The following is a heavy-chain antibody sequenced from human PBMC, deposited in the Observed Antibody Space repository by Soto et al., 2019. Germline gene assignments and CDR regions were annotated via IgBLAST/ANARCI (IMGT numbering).Heavy chain of an antibody. CDR2: IYAGDSDT. CDR1: GYSFSSYW. V-gene: IGHV5-51*01. CDR3: ARHKGYCSSASCYGMDV. J-gene: IGHJ6*02. Sequence: PGESLKISCKGAGYSFSSYWIVWVRQMPGKGLEWMGNIYAGDSDTRYSPSFQGQVTISADKSISTAFLQWDSLKASDTAMYFCARHKGYCSSASCYGMDVWGQGATVTVSS. D-gene: IGHD2-15*01.